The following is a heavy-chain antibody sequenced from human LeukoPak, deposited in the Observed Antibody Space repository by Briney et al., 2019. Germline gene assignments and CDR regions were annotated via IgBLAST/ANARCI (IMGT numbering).Heavy chain of an antibody. CDR1: GSSFTSYW. V-gene: IGHV5-51*01. CDR3: ARKSSGNDY. CDR2: IYPGDSDT. Sequence: GESLNISFQGSGSSFTSYWIGWVRPVPGKGLEWMGIIYPGDSDTRYSPSFEGQVTISADKSISTAYLQWSSLKASDTAMYYCARKSSGNDYWGQGTLVTVSS. D-gene: IGHD6-19*01. J-gene: IGHJ4*02.